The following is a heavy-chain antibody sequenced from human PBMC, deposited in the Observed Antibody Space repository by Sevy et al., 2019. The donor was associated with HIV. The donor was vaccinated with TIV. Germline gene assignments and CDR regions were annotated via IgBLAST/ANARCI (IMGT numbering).Heavy chain of an antibody. D-gene: IGHD3-10*01. CDR2: INHSGST. Sequence: SETLSLTCAVYGGSFSGYYWCWIRQPPGKGLEWIGEINHSGSTNYNPSLKSRVTISVDTSKNQFSLKLSSVTAADTAVYYCARAAHHDGSGSYPDYWGQRTLVTVSS. V-gene: IGHV4-34*01. J-gene: IGHJ4*02. CDR3: ARAAHHDGSGSYPDY. CDR1: GGSFSGYY.